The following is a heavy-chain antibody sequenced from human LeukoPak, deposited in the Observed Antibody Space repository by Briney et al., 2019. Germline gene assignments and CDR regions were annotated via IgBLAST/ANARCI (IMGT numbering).Heavy chain of an antibody. J-gene: IGHJ4*02. CDR1: GFTFSSYA. CDR3: ARGTGWFGASLDY. Sequence: PGGSLRLSCAASGFTFSSYAMSWVRQAPGKGLEWVPAISGSGGSTYYADSVKGRFTISRDNSKNTLYLQMNSLRAEDTAVYYCARGTGWFGASLDYWGQGTLVTVSS. V-gene: IGHV3-23*01. CDR2: ISGSGGST. D-gene: IGHD3-10*01.